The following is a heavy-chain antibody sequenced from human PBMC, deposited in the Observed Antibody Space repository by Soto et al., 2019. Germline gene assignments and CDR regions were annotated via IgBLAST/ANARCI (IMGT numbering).Heavy chain of an antibody. CDR3: ARVSGWGN. CDR1: GFTFSSYA. J-gene: IGHJ4*02. D-gene: IGHD6-19*01. CDR2: ISYDGSNK. Sequence: GGSLRLSCAASGFTFSSYAMHWVRQAPGKGLEWVAVISYDGSNKYYADSVKGRFTISRDNSKNTLYLQMNSLRAEDTAVYYCARVSGWGNWGQGTLATVS. V-gene: IGHV3-30-3*01.